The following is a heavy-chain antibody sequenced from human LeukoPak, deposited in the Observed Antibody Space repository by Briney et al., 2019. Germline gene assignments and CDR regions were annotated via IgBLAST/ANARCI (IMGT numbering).Heavy chain of an antibody. D-gene: IGHD5-24*01. CDR3: ASAILDGYNDMYFDY. J-gene: IGHJ4*02. Sequence: SVKVSCKASGGTFTSYAISWVRQAPGQGLEWMGRIIPIFGTTNYAQKFQGRLTITTDEPTSTAYMELSSLRSEDTAVYYCASAILDGYNDMYFDYWGQGTLVTVSS. CDR1: GGTFTSYA. CDR2: IIPIFGTT. V-gene: IGHV1-69*05.